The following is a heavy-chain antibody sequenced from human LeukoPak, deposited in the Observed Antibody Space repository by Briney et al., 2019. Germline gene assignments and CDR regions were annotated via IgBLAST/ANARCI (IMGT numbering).Heavy chain of an antibody. D-gene: IGHD3-10*01. CDR3: ARGNFYGSGRYYSPKYYFDY. CDR2: ISYDGIDK. J-gene: IGHJ4*02. V-gene: IGHV3-30-3*01. Sequence: GGSLRLSCAGSGFTFSSYEMNWVRQAPGKGLEWVAVISYDGIDKDYADSVKGRFSISRDTSKNTLYLQMNSLRAEDTAVYYCARGNFYGSGRYYSPKYYFDYWGQGTLVTVSS. CDR1: GFTFSSYE.